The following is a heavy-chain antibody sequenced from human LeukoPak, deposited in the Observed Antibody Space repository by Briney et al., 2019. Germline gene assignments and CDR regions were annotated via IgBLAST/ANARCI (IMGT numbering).Heavy chain of an antibody. CDR1: GFTVSSNY. CDR3: ARDPRGYSGYDVTWYFDL. V-gene: IGHV3-53*01. D-gene: IGHD5-12*01. CDR2: IYTGGTT. J-gene: IGHJ2*01. Sequence: GGSLRLSCAASGFTVSSNYMSWVRQAPGKGLEWVSVIYTGGTTHYADSVKGRFIISRDNSKNMLYLQMNFLRAEDTAVYYCARDPRGYSGYDVTWYFDLWGRGTLVTVSS.